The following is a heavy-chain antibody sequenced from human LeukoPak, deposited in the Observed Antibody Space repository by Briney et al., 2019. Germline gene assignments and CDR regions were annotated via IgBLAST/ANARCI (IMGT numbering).Heavy chain of an antibody. Sequence: ASVKVSCKASGGTLSSYALNWVRQAPGQGLEWIGRIIPIFAIVNYAQNFQGRVTITADKSTSTAYMELSSLRSEDTAVYYCARGRGGYSGYVDYWGQGTLVTVSS. CDR2: IIPIFAIV. V-gene: IGHV1-69*04. CDR3: ARGRGGYSGYVDY. D-gene: IGHD5-12*01. CDR1: GGTLSSYA. J-gene: IGHJ4*02.